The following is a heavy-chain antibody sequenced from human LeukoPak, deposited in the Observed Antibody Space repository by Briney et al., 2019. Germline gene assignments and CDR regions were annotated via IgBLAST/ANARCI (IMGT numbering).Heavy chain of an antibody. D-gene: IGHD2-2*01. CDR3: ARDAIVVVPAADYYYMDV. CDR1: GGSISSYY. Sequence: SETLSLTCTVSGGSISSYYWSWIRQPAGKELEWIGRIYTSGSTNYNPSLKSRVTMSVDTSKNQFSLKLSSVTAADTAVYYCARDAIVVVPAADYYYMDVWGKGTTVTVSS. J-gene: IGHJ6*03. V-gene: IGHV4-4*07. CDR2: IYTSGST.